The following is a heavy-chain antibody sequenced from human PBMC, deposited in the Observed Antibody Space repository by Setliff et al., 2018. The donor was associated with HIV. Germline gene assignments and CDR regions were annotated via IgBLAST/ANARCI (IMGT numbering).Heavy chain of an antibody. CDR2: VYHTGST. D-gene: IGHD2-2*01. Sequence: SETLSLTCGVSGYSMSSGYYWGWIRQPPGKGLEWIGNVYHTGSTYYNPSLKSRVTISVDTSRNQFSLKLNSVIAADTAVYYCARHAAGPDGPFDYWGQGTLVTVSS. V-gene: IGHV4-38-2*01. J-gene: IGHJ4*02. CDR1: GYSMSSGYY. CDR3: ARHAAGPDGPFDY.